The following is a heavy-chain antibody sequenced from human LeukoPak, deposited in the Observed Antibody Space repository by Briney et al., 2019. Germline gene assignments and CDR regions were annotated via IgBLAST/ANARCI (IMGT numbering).Heavy chain of an antibody. CDR2: ISGSGGST. CDR3: ARDSSKGFDY. CDR1: GFTFSSYA. V-gene: IGHV3-23*01. J-gene: IGHJ4*02. Sequence: GGSLRLSCAASGFTFSSYAMSWVRQAPGKGLEWVSAISGSGGSTYYADSVKGRFAISRDNAKNSLYLQMNSLRAEDTAVYYCARDSSKGFDYWGQGTLVTVSS.